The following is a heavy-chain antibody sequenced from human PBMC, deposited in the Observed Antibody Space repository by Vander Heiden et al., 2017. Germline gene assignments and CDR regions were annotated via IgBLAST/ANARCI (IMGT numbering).Heavy chain of an antibody. D-gene: IGHD6-19*01. V-gene: IGHV3-21*01. CDR3: ARDWSGWSD. Sequence: DSVKGRFTISRDNAKNSLYLQMNSLRAEDTAVYYCARDWSGWSDWGQGTLVTVSS. J-gene: IGHJ4*02.